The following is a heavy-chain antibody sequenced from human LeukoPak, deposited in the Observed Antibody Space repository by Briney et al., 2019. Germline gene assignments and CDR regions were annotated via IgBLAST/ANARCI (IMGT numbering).Heavy chain of an antibody. J-gene: IGHJ4*02. CDR3: AKKGQADDYGKPD. D-gene: IGHD4-17*01. V-gene: IGHV3-23*01. CDR2: ISRGVGST. Sequence: PGGPLRLSCAASGFTFSSYDLSWVRQAPGKGLECVSAISRGVGSTYYADSAKGRFTISRDNSKNTLYLQMSNLRADDTAVYYCAKKGQADDYGKPDWGQGTLVTVSS. CDR1: GFTFSSYD.